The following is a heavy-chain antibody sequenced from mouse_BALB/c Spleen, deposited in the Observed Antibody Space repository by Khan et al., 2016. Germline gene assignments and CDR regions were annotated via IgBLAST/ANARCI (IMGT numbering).Heavy chain of an antibody. J-gene: IGHJ4*01. V-gene: IGHV14-4*02. CDR3: NACGYYARDY. Sequence: VQLQQSGAEVVRSGASVKLSCTASGFNIHDYYMHWVKQRPEQGLEWIGLIDPVNGDTEYAPKFQGKATMTADTSSNTAYLQLSSLTSDNTAVYYSNACGYYARDYWGQGTSVTVS. CDR2: IDPVNGDT. CDR1: GFNIHDYY.